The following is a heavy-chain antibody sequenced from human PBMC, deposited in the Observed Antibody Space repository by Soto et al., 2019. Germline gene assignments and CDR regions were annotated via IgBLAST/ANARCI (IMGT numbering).Heavy chain of an antibody. CDR1: GYTFTSYY. V-gene: IGHV1-46*01. D-gene: IGHD2-21*02. CDR2: INPSGGST. Sequence: ASVKVSCKASGYTFTSYYMHWVRQAPGQGLEWMGIINPSGGSTSYAQKFQGRVTMTRDTSTSTVYMELSSLRSEDTAVYYCARETPDGTNAYCGGDCYIDYWGQGTLVTVSS. J-gene: IGHJ4*02. CDR3: ARETPDGTNAYCGGDCYIDY.